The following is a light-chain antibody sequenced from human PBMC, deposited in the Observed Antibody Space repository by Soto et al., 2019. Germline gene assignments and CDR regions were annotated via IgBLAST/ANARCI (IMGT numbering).Light chain of an antibody. V-gene: IGLV1-40*01. CDR3: QSYDSSLSALYV. CDR2: GNS. CDR1: SSNIGAGYD. Sequence: QSVLTQPPSASGAPGQRITISCTGSSSNIGAGYDVQWYQQLPGTAPKLLIYGNSHRPSGVPDRFSGSKSGTSASLAITGLQTEDEADYYCQSYDSSLSALYVLGTGTKLTVL. J-gene: IGLJ1*01.